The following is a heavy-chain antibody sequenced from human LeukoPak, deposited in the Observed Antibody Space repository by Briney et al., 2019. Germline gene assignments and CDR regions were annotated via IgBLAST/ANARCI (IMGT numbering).Heavy chain of an antibody. Sequence: SETLSLACTVSGGSIMSNGYYWGWIRQPPGKGLEWIVSSYNTETTYYNPSLKRRVTLSVDTFNNQFSLRLNSVTAADTAVYYCARRHTSSSGFDYWGQGILVTVSS. CDR3: ARRHTSSSGFDY. V-gene: IGHV4-39*01. D-gene: IGHD6-6*01. CDR2: SYNTETT. J-gene: IGHJ4*02. CDR1: GGSIMSNGYY.